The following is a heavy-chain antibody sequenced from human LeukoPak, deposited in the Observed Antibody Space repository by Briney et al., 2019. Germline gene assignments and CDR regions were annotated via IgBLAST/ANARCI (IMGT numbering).Heavy chain of an antibody. CDR1: GFTFSSYS. V-gene: IGHV3-21*01. J-gene: IGHJ3*02. Sequence: GGSLRLPCAASGFTFSSYSMNWVRQARGKGLEWVSSISSSSSYIYYADSVKGRFTISRDNAKNSLYLQMNSLRAEDTAVYYCARAPLVDGAFDIWGQGTMVTVSS. D-gene: IGHD5-24*01. CDR3: ARAPLVDGAFDI. CDR2: ISSSSSYI.